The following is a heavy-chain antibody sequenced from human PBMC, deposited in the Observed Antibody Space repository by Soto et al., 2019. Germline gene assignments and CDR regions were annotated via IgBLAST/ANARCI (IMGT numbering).Heavy chain of an antibody. CDR1: GFTFSSYA. D-gene: IGHD3-22*01. Sequence: SGGSLRLSCAASGFTFSSYAMSWVRQAPGKGLEWVSAISGSGGSTYYADSVKGRFTISRDNSKNTLYLQMNSLRAEDTSVYYFAKDLYPIYYYDSSVYYYFDYWGQGTLVTVSS. J-gene: IGHJ4*02. V-gene: IGHV3-23*01. CDR3: AKDLYPIYYYDSSVYYYFDY. CDR2: ISGSGGST.